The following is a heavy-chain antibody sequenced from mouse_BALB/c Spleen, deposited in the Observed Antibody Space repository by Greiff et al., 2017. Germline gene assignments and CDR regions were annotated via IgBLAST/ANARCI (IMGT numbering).Heavy chain of an antibody. J-gene: IGHJ2*01. CDR2: IRNKANGYTT. V-gene: IGHV7-3*02. CDR3: ARDMGDNYYFDY. CDR1: GFTFTDYY. Sequence: DVKLVESGGGLVQPGGSLRLSCATSGFTFTDYYMSWVRQPPGKALEWLGFIRNKANGYTTEYSASVKGRFTISRDNSQSILYLQMNTLRAEDSATYYCARDMGDNYYFDYWGQGTTLTVSS.